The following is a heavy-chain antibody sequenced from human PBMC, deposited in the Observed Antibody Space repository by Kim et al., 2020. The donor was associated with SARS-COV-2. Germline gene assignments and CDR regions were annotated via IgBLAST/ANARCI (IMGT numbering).Heavy chain of an antibody. CDR3: LGGFYFDY. V-gene: IGHV1-3*01. D-gene: IGHD3-16*01. CDR2: IDCGNGNT. Sequence: ASVKVSCKTSGHFFTRDSIHWVRQAPGQGLEWMGGIDCGNGNTIYSQKFQGRVTFTTDTSASTAYMELSFLRSEDSAVYYGLGGFYFDYWGQGTLVTVSS. CDR1: GHFFTRDS. J-gene: IGHJ4*02.